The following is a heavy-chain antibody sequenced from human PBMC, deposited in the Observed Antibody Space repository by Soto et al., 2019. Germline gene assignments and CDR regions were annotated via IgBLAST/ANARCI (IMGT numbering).Heavy chain of an antibody. CDR2: IYYSGST. CDR3: ARAEGYYGSRSYTALDT. J-gene: IGHJ6*01. Sequence: KPSETLSLTCTVSGGSISSYYWSWIRQPPGKGLEWIGYIYYSGSTSYNPSLKSRVTISVDTSKNQFSLKLSSVTAADTAVYYCARAEGYYGSRSYTALDTCGQGTTVTXS. CDR1: GGSISSYY. D-gene: IGHD3-10*01. V-gene: IGHV4-59*13.